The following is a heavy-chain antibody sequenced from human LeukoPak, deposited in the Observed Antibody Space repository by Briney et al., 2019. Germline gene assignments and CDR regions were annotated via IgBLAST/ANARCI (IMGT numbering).Heavy chain of an antibody. D-gene: IGHD5-18*01. CDR2: INTNTGNP. Sequence: ASVKVSCKASGYTFISYDINWVRQATGQGLEWMGWINTNTGNPTYAQGFTGRFVFSLDTSVSTAYLQISSLKAEDTAVYYCARDTMRAMVWGQGTLVTVSS. V-gene: IGHV7-4-1*02. J-gene: IGHJ4*02. CDR3: ARDTMRAMV. CDR1: GYTFISYD.